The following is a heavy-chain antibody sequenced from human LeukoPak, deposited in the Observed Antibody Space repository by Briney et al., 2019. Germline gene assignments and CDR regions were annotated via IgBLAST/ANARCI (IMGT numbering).Heavy chain of an antibody. D-gene: IGHD3-10*01. CDR1: GFTFSSYS. J-gene: IGHJ4*02. CDR3: ARGRQMLSGSSGWIDY. V-gene: IGHV3-21*01. CDR2: ISSSSSYI. Sequence: GGSLRLSCAASGFTFSSYSMNWVRQAPGKGLEWVSSISSSSSYIYYADSVKGRFTISRDYAKNSLYLQMNSLRAEDTAVYYCARGRQMLSGSSGWIDYWGQGTLVTVSS.